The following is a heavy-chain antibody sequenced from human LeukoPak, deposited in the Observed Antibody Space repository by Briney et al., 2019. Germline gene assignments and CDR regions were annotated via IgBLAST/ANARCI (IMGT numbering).Heavy chain of an antibody. D-gene: IGHD3-3*01. J-gene: IGHJ5*02. V-gene: IGHV1-69*13. CDR3: ARGGVVPGWFDP. Sequence: SVKVSCKASGYSFTGYYIHWVRQAPGQGLEWMGGIIPIFGTANYAQKFQGRVTITADESTSTAYMELSSLRSEDTAVYYCARGGVVPGWFDPWGQGTLVTVSS. CDR1: GYSFTGYY. CDR2: IIPIFGTA.